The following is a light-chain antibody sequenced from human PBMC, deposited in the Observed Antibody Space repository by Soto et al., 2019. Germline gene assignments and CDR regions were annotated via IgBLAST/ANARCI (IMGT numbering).Light chain of an antibody. J-gene: IGLJ1*01. V-gene: IGLV1-51*02. Sequence: QPVLTQPPSVSAAPGQKVTISCSGSSSNIGNNYVSWYQQLPGTAPKLLIYENNKRPSGIPDRFSGSKSGTSATLGITGLQTGDEADYYCGTWDSSLSASYVFGTGTKVTVL. CDR1: SSNIGNNY. CDR2: ENN. CDR3: GTWDSSLSASYV.